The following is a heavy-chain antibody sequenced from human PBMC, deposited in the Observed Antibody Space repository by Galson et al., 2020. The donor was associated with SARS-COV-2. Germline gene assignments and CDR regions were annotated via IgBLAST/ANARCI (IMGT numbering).Heavy chain of an antibody. Sequence: GASLKISCAASGFTFSDHYMDWVRQAPGKGLEWVARTRYKANSYTTEYAAYVKGRFTISRDDSKNSLYLQMNSLKTEDTAVYYCARGGYSSGGRDFDYWGQGTLVTVSS. V-gene: IGHV3-72*01. CDR3: ARGGYSSGGRDFDY. CDR2: TRYKANSYTT. D-gene: IGHD6-19*01. CDR1: GFTFSDHY. J-gene: IGHJ4*02.